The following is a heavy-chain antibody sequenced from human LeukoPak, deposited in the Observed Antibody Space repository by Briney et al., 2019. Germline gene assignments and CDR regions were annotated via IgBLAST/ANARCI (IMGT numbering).Heavy chain of an antibody. J-gene: IGHJ4*02. CDR1: GGSISSSSYY. V-gene: IGHV4-39*01. CDR3: ARHGAAGTRY. CDR2: IYYSGST. Sequence: PSETLSLTCTVSGGSISSSSYYWGWIRQPPGKGLEWIGSIYYSGSTYYNPSLKSRVTISVDTSRNQFSLKLSSVTAADTAVYYCARHGAAGTRYWGQGTLVTVSS. D-gene: IGHD6-13*01.